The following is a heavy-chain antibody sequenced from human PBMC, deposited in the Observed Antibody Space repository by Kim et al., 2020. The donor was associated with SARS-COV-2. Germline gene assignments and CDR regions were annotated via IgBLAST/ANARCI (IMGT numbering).Heavy chain of an antibody. CDR3: AKDSNYYGSGSYYLV. Sequence: GGSLRLSCAASGFTFRSYAMSWVRQAPGKGLEWVSTISGGGHSTYYADSVKGRFTISRDNSKNTLYLQMNSLRAEDTAVYYCAKDSNYYGSGSYYLVWGQGTMVTVSS. V-gene: IGHV3-23*01. CDR2: ISGGGHST. J-gene: IGHJ3*01. CDR1: GFTFRSYA. D-gene: IGHD3-10*01.